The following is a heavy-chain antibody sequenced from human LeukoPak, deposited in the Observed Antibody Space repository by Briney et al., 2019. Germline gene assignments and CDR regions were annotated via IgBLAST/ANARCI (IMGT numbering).Heavy chain of an antibody. Sequence: SETLSLTCAVYGGSFSGYYWSWIRQPPGKGLEWIGEINHSGSTNYNPSLKSRVTISVDTSKNQFSLKLSSVTAADTAVYYCARGPVVVTGQKYYFDYWGQGTLVTVSS. CDR1: GGSFSGYY. CDR2: INHSGST. J-gene: IGHJ4*02. D-gene: IGHD2-2*01. V-gene: IGHV4-34*01. CDR3: ARGPVVVTGQKYYFDY.